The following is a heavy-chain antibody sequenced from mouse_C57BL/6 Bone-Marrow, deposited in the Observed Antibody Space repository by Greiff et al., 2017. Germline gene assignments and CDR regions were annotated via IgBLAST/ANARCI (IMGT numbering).Heavy chain of an antibody. V-gene: IGHV3-1*01. Sequence: VQLQQSGPGMVKPSQSLSLTCTVTGYSITSGYDWHLIRHCPGNQLEWMGFISYSGSTNYNPSLKSRITFPHDTSKNHFFLKLNSVTTEDTATLYCEREYYGGFGFWGQGTLVTVSA. CDR1: GYSITSGYD. CDR3: EREYYGGFGF. D-gene: IGHD1-1*01. CDR2: ISYSGST. J-gene: IGHJ3*01.